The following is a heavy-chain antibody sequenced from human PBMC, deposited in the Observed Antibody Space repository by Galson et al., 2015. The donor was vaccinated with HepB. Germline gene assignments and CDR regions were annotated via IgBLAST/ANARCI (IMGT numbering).Heavy chain of an antibody. CDR1: GFIFTGYT. V-gene: IGHV1-3*01. D-gene: IGHD3-10*01. J-gene: IGHJ3*02. Sequence: SVKVSCKASGFIFTGYTLHWVRQAPGQRLEWMGWINAGNGNTEYSQNFQGRVTITRDTSATTAYMEVSSLRSEDTAIYYCASAGNAKAAFDIWGQGTMVTVSS. CDR3: ASAGNAKAAFDI. CDR2: INAGNGNT.